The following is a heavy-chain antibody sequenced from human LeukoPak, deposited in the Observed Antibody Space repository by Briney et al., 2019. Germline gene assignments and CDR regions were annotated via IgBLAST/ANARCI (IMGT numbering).Heavy chain of an antibody. CDR3: ARDQGAYCSSTSCYGWYFDL. CDR1: GGSISSYY. CDR2: IYTSGST. J-gene: IGHJ2*01. V-gene: IGHV4-4*07. Sequence: PSGTLSLTCTVSGGSISSYYWSGIRQPAGKGLEWIGRIYTSGSTNYNPSLKSRVTMSVDTSKNQFSLKLSSVTAADTAVYYCARDQGAYCSSTSCYGWYFDLWGRGTLVTVSS. D-gene: IGHD2-2*01.